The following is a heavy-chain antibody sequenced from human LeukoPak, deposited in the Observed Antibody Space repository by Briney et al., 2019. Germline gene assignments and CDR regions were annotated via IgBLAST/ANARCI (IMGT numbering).Heavy chain of an antibody. CDR1: GGSISSSFYY. CDR3: VRHVARAFDI. CDR2: IYYSGNT. J-gene: IGHJ3*02. V-gene: IGHV4-39*01. Sequence: SETLSLTCTVSGGSISSSFYYWGWIRQPPGKGLEWIGSIYYSGNTYYNPSLNSRVTISVDTSKNQFSLKLSSVTAADTAVYSCVRHVARAFDIWGQGTKVTVSS.